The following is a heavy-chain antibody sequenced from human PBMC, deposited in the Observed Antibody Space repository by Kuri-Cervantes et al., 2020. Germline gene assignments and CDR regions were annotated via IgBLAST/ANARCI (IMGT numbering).Heavy chain of an antibody. J-gene: IGHJ4*02. CDR2: IYHSGST. CDR3: ARIWRDGYNLCVDY. CDR1: GGSISGTNW. V-gene: IGHV4-4*02. Sequence: SETLSLTCAVSGGSISGTNWWSWVRQPPGTGLEWIGKIYHSGSTNYNPSLKSRVTISVDTSKNQFSLKLSSVTAADTAVYYCARIWRDGYNLCVDYWGQGTLVTVSS. D-gene: IGHD5-24*01.